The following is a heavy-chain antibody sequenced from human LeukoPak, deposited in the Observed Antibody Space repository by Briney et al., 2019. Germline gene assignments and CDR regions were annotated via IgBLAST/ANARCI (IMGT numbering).Heavy chain of an antibody. CDR2: IRYDGSNK. J-gene: IGHJ3*02. CDR1: GFTFSSYG. V-gene: IGHV3-30*02. Sequence: PGGSLRLSCAASGFTFSSYGMHWVRQAPGKGLEWVAFIRYDGSNKYYADSVKGRFTISRDNTKKSLYLQMNSLRAEDTAFYYCARVFTVTYASDIWGQGTMVTVSS. CDR3: ARVFTVTYASDI. D-gene: IGHD4-17*01.